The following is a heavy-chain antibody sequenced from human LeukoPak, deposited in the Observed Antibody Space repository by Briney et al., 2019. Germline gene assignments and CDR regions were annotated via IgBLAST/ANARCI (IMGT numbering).Heavy chain of an antibody. V-gene: IGHV1-2*02. Sequence: ASVKVSCKASGYIFTDYYMHWVRQAPGQGLEWMGWINPNSGGTNYAQKFQGRVTMTRDTSISTAYMELSRLRSDDTAVYYCARVPIADLYFDYWGQGTLVTVSS. D-gene: IGHD6-13*01. J-gene: IGHJ4*02. CDR2: INPNSGGT. CDR1: GYIFTDYY. CDR3: ARVPIADLYFDY.